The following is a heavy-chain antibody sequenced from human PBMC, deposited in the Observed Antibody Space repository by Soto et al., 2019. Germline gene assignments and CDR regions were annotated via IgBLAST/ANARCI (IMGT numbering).Heavy chain of an antibody. D-gene: IGHD1-7*01. CDR3: ARGENWNYGTFDY. CDR2: IHHSGST. V-gene: IGHV4-39*07. CDR1: GGSISNSGYY. Sequence: PSETLSLTCTVSGGSISNSGYYWSWIRQPPGKGLEWIGEIHHSGSTNYNPSLKSRVTISVDTSKNQFSLKLSSVTAADTAVYYCARGENWNYGTFDYWGQGTRVTVSS. J-gene: IGHJ4*02.